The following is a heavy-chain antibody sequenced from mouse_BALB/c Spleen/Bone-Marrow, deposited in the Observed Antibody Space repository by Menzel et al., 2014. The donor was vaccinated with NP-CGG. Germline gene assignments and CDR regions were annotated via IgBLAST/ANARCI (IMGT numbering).Heavy chain of an antibody. CDR2: ISYDNSN. J-gene: IGHJ2*01. V-gene: IGHV3-6*02. D-gene: IGHD3-2*02. Sequence: ESVPGLVKPSQSLSLTCSVTGYSITSGSYWNWIRQFPGNKLEWMGYISYDNSNNYNPSLKNRISINRVTSKNQLFLMLNSVTTEDTATYYCVRDEATRFFQYWFDYWGQGTTLTVSS. CDR1: GYSITSGSY. CDR3: VRDEATRFFQYWFDY.